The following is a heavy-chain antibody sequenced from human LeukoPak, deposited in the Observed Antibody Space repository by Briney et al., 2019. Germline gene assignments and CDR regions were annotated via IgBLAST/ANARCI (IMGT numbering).Heavy chain of an antibody. Sequence: GASVKASCKASGGTFSSYAISWVRQAPGQGHEWMGGIIPIFGTANYAQKFQGRVTITADESTSTAYMELSSLRSEDTAVYYCASDPPYCSSTSCYWLDYYGMDVWGQGTTVTVSS. J-gene: IGHJ6*02. CDR1: GGTFSSYA. CDR3: ASDPPYCSSTSCYWLDYYGMDV. V-gene: IGHV1-69*13. D-gene: IGHD2-2*01. CDR2: IIPIFGTA.